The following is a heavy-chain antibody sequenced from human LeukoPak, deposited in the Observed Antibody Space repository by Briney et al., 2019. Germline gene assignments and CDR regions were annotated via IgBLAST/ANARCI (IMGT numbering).Heavy chain of an antibody. CDR3: AKGGTSSGWSYFDY. V-gene: IGHV3-23*01. CDR2: ISGSGGST. J-gene: IGHJ4*02. CDR1: GFTFSSYA. Sequence: PGGSLRLSCAASGFTFSSYAMSWVRQAPGKGLEWVSAISGSGGSTYYADFVKGRSTISRDNSKNTLYLQMNSLRAEDTAVYYCAKGGTSSGWSYFDYWGQGTLLTVSS. D-gene: IGHD6-19*01.